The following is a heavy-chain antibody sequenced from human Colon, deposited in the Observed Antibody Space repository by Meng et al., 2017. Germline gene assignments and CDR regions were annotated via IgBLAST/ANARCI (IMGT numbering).Heavy chain of an antibody. CDR1: GGSVSSTSYY. CDR3: ARFYGSGTFEVHDY. J-gene: IGHJ4*02. V-gene: IGHV4-61*01. D-gene: IGHD3-10*01. CDR2: IHYSGSR. Sequence: HVHLEEAGPGLVRPSETLSLTCIVSGGSVSSTSYYWSWIRQPPGKGLEWIGLIHYSGSRNYNPSLKSRVTMSVDTSKNQVSLRLTSVTAADTAVYYCARFYGSGTFEVHDYWGQGTLVTVSS.